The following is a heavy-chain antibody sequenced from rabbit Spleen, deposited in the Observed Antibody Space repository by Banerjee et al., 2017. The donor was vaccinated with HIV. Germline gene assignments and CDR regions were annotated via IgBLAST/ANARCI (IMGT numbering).Heavy chain of an antibody. CDR3: ARAGASDGYAYAFNL. D-gene: IGHD6-1*01. V-gene: IGHV1S45*01. J-gene: IGHJ4*01. CDR1: GFSFSSSYY. Sequence: QEQLVESGGGLVQPEGSLTLTCTASGFSFSSSYYMCWVRQAPGKGLEWFACIYGGRSDTTYYASWAKGRFTISKTSSATVTLQMASLTAADTATYFCARAGASDGYAYAFNLWGPGTLVTVS. CDR2: IYGGRSDTT.